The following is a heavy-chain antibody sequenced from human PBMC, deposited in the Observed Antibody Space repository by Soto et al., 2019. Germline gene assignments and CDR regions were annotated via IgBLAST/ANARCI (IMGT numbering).Heavy chain of an antibody. V-gene: IGHV3-23*01. CDR2: ISGSGGST. CDR3: AKTRRVGGDGIVVVVAAYFDY. J-gene: IGHJ4*02. D-gene: IGHD2-15*01. Sequence: GGSLRLSCAASGFTFSSYAMSWVRQAPGKGLEWVSAISGSGGSTYYADSVKGRFTISRDNSKNTLYLQMNSLRAEDTAVYYCAKTRRVGGDGIVVVVAAYFDYWGQGTLVTVSS. CDR1: GFTFSSYA.